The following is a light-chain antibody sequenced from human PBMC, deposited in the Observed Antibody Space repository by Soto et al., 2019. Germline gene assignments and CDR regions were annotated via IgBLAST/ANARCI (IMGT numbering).Light chain of an antibody. CDR1: QSVSNS. Sequence: DIVLTQSPATLSLSPGERATLSCRASQSVSNSLAGYQQKPGQAPRLLIYAVSNRATGIPARFSGSGSGTDFTLPISSLESEDFAVYYCQQRAKWTFGQGTKVEIK. V-gene: IGKV3-11*01. CDR2: AVS. J-gene: IGKJ1*01. CDR3: QQRAKWT.